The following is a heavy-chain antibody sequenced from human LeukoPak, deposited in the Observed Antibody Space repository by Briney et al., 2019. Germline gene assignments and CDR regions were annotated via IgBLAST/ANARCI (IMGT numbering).Heavy chain of an antibody. D-gene: IGHD2-2*02. CDR2: IYYSGST. J-gene: IGHJ3*02. V-gene: IGHV4-30-4*08. Sequence: MPSQTLSLTCTVSGGSISSGDYSWSWIRQPPGKGLEWIGYIYYSGSTYYNPSLKSRVTISVDTSKNQFSLKLSSVTAADTAVYYCARDRQLLYLSAFDIWGQGTMVTVSS. CDR1: GGSISSGDYS. CDR3: ARDRQLLYLSAFDI.